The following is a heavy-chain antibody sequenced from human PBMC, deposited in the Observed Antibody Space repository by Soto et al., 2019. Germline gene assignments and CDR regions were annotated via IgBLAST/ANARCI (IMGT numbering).Heavy chain of an antibody. CDR3: AKDPNGDYIGAFDD. CDR1: GFAFSNYA. V-gene: IGHV3-23*01. CDR2: ISGSGNII. J-gene: IGHJ4*02. Sequence: EVQLLESGGDLVQPGGSLRLSCADSGFAFSNYAVTWVRQAQGKGLEWVSSISGSGNIIYYADSVKGRFIISRDNSKNPLYLQMNSLRAEDTAVYYCAKDPNGDYIGAFDDWGQGTLVTVSS. D-gene: IGHD4-17*01.